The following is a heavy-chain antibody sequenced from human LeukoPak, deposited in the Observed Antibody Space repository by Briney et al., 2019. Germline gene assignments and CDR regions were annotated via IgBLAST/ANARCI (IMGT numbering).Heavy chain of an antibody. Sequence: PGGSLRLPCAASGFTFSSNSMNWVRQAPGKGLEWVSSISSSSSYIYYADSVKGRFTISRDNAKNSLYLQMNSLRAEDTAVYYCARDSVRGGRYGMDVWGQGTTVTVSS. J-gene: IGHJ6*02. CDR2: ISSSSSYI. D-gene: IGHD3-10*01. CDR3: ARDSVRGGRYGMDV. CDR1: GFTFSSNS. V-gene: IGHV3-21*01.